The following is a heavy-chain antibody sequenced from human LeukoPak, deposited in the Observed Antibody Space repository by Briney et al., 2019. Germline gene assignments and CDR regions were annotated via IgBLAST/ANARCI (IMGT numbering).Heavy chain of an antibody. CDR2: ICGSGGST. J-gene: IGHJ5*02. V-gene: IGHV3-23*01. D-gene: IGHD5-18*01. Sequence: GGSLRLSCAASGFTFSSYAMSWVRQAPGKGLEGVSAICGSGGSTYYADSVKGRFTISRDNSKNTLYLQMNSLRAEDTAVYYCAKDREWGYSYGSNWFDPWGQGTLVTVSS. CDR3: AKDREWGYSYGSNWFDP. CDR1: GFTFSSYA.